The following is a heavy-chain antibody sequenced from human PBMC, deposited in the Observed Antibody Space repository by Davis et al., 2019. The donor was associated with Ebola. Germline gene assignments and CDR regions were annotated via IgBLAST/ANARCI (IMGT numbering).Heavy chain of an antibody. CDR1: GFTFSSYG. D-gene: IGHD2-15*01. Sequence: PGGSLRLSCAASGFTFSSYGMHWVRQAPGKGLEWVAVIWYDGSNKYYADSVKGRFTISRDNSKNTLYLQMNSLRAEDTAVYYCARDQEVVKSGSFGMDVWGQGTTVTVSS. CDR3: ARDQEVVKSGSFGMDV. V-gene: IGHV3-33*01. J-gene: IGHJ6*02. CDR2: IWYDGSNK.